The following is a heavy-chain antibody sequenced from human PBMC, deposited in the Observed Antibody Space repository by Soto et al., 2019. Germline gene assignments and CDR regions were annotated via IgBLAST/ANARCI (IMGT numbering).Heavy chain of an antibody. J-gene: IGHJ4*02. Sequence: QVHLVQSGAEVKKPGASVKVSCKGSGYAFTTYGITWVRQAPGQGLEWMGWISAHNGNTNYAQKRQGRVTVTRDTAPSAVYMELRSLRSDDTAVYYCARGRYGDYWGQGALVTVSS. CDR2: ISAHNGNT. CDR3: ARGRYGDY. D-gene: IGHD1-1*01. CDR1: GYAFTTYG. V-gene: IGHV1-18*01.